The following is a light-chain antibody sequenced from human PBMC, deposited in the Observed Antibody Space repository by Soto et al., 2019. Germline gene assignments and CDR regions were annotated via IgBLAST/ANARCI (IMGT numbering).Light chain of an antibody. CDR3: QSYDSSLSGSV. CDR2: GNS. CDR1: SSNIGAGYD. V-gene: IGLV1-40*01. J-gene: IGLJ2*01. Sequence: QSVLTQPPSVSGALGQRVTISCTGSSSNIGAGYDVHWYQQLPGTAPKLLIYGNSNRPSGVPDRFSGSKSGTSASLAITGLQAEDEADYYCQSYDSSLSGSVFGGGTKFTVL.